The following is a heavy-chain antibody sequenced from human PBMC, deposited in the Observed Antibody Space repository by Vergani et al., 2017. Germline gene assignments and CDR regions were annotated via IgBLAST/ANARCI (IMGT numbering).Heavy chain of an antibody. CDR2: MNPNSGNT. V-gene: IGHV1-8*02. Sequence: QVQLVQSGAEVKKPGSSVKVSCKASGGTFSSYAISWVRQAPGQGLEWMGWMNPNSGNTGYAQKFQGRVTMTRNTSISTAYMELSSLRSEDTAVYYCARGGYFWSGYSPDYGMDVWGQGTTVTVSS. J-gene: IGHJ6*02. D-gene: IGHD3-3*01. CDR1: GGTFSSYA. CDR3: ARGGYFWSGYSPDYGMDV.